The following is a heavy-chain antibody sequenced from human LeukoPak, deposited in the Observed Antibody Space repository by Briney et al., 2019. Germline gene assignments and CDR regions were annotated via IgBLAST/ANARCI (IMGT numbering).Heavy chain of an antibody. CDR2: ISAYNGNT. J-gene: IGHJ4*02. CDR3: ARDGGSGSYQDY. D-gene: IGHD3-10*01. Sequence: ASVKVSCKSSGYAFTSHPINWVRQAPGQGLEWLGWISAYNGNTNYAEKLQGRVTMTTDTSTSTAYMELRSLTSDDTAVYYCARDGGSGSYQDYWGQGTLVTVSS. V-gene: IGHV1-18*01. CDR1: GYAFTSHP.